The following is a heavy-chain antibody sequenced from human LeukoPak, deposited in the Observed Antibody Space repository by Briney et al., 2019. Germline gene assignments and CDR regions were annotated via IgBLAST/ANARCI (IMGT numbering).Heavy chain of an antibody. CDR3: ARGGDTPFDP. CDR2: IHHSGTT. D-gene: IGHD2-21*02. CDR1: GGSISSSNW. J-gene: IGHJ5*02. V-gene: IGHV4-4*02. Sequence: SGTLSLTCAVSGGSISSSNWWSWARQPPGKGLEWIGEIHHSGTTNYNPSLKSRVTISVDKSKNQFSLNLISVTAADTAVYYCARGGDTPFDPWGQGTLITVSS.